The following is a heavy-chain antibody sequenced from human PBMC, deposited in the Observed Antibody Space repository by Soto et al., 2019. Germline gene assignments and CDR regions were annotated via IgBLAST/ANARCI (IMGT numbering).Heavy chain of an antibody. Sequence: EVQLLESGGGLVQPGGSLRLSCAASGFTFSSYAMSWVRQAPGKGLEWVSSIRGSGGSTQYADSVKGRFTISRDNSTNTLYMQMNSVRAEDTAVYYCAKERTYYYGSGSYHHYGMDVWGQGTTVTVSS. CDR3: AKERTYYYGSGSYHHYGMDV. CDR1: GFTFSSYA. CDR2: IRGSGGST. J-gene: IGHJ6*02. V-gene: IGHV3-23*01. D-gene: IGHD3-10*01.